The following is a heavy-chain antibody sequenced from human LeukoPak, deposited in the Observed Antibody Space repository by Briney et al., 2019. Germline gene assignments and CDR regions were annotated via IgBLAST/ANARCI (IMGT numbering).Heavy chain of an antibody. Sequence: GGSLRLSCAASGFTFSSYSMNWVRQAPGKGLEWVSYISSSSSTIYYADSVKGRFTISRDNAKNSLYLQMNSLRAEDTAVYYCARDGGIAAHRRSLGYWGQGTLVTVSS. J-gene: IGHJ4*02. CDR1: GFTFSSYS. CDR2: ISSSSSTI. CDR3: ARDGGIAAHRRSLGY. D-gene: IGHD6-13*01. V-gene: IGHV3-48*01.